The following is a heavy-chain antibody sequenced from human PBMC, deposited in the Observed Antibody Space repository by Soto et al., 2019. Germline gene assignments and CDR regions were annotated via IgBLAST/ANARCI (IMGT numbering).Heavy chain of an antibody. V-gene: IGHV4-30-4*01. Sequence: SSETLSLTCTVSGGSIKSDYYWAWVRQFPGGGLQWMGYKYYSGATDSDPSLERRVSFSVDMSKNQFSLNLTSVTVADTAVYYCARGRPNYFYYGLDVWGQGIPVTVS. CDR1: GGSIKSDYY. J-gene: IGHJ6*02. CDR3: ARGRPNYFYYGLDV. CDR2: KYYSGAT.